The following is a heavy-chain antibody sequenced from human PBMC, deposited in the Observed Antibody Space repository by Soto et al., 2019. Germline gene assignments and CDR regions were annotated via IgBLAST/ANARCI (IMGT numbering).Heavy chain of an antibody. CDR1: GGTFGSYA. CDR2: VIPVSGAA. J-gene: IGHJ4*02. D-gene: IGHD2-2*01. Sequence: QVQLVQSGAEVKKPGSSVKVSCKASGGTFGSYAFSWVRQAPGQGLEWMGGVIPVSGAAHYAQKFQGRVTITADESTSTAYIELSRLSSQDTAVYYCATALGCRSTSCTLAYWGQGTRVIVSS. CDR3: ATALGCRSTSCTLAY. V-gene: IGHV1-69*01.